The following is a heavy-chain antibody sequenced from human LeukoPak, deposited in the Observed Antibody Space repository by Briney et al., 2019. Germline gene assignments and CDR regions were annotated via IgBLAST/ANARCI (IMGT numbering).Heavy chain of an antibody. V-gene: IGHV3-48*04. D-gene: IGHD6-13*01. CDR1: GFTFSNYS. CDR2: ISSSSSTI. Sequence: GGSLTLSCAASGFTFSNYSMNWVRQAPAKGLEWVSYISSSSSTIYYADSLKGRFTVSRDNANDSLFLQMNSLRVGDTAVYFCARGGSSSPTDFWGQGTLVTVSS. CDR3: ARGGSSSPTDF. J-gene: IGHJ4*02.